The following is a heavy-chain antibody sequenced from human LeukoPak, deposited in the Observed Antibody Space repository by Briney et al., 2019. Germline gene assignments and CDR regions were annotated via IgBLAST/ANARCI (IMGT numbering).Heavy chain of an antibody. CDR3: ARVVSREGATYYGDNSE. CDR2: INWNGGST. V-gene: IGHV3-20*04. D-gene: IGHD4-23*01. J-gene: IGHJ4*02. CDR1: GFTLHDYD. Sequence: PGGSLRLSCAASGFTLHDYDMSCAPQAPGKGLEWVSGINWNGGSTGYADSVKGRFTISRDNAKNSLYLQMNSLRAEDTALYYCARVVSREGATYYGDNSEWGQGTLVTVSS.